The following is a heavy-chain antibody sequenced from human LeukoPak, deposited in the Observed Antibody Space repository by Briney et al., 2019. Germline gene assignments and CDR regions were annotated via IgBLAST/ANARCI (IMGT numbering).Heavy chain of an antibody. D-gene: IGHD2-2*01. CDR1: GDSVSSNSVT. CDR3: ARRLTQYDCFDP. J-gene: IGHJ5*02. Sequence: SQTLSLTCAISGDSVSSNSVTWNWIKQSPSRGLEWLGRTYYRSTWYNDYAVSVRGRITVNPDTSKNQFSLHLNSVTPEDTAVYYCARRLTQYDCFDPWGQGILVTVSS. V-gene: IGHV6-1*01. CDR2: TYYRSTWYN.